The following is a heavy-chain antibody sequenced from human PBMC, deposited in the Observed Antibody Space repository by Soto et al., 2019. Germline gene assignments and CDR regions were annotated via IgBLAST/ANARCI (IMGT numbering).Heavy chain of an antibody. CDR2: VFYGGNT. V-gene: IGHV4-39*01. J-gene: IGHJ5*02. Sequence: SETLSLTCTVSGGSISGSAYYWAWIRQPPGKGLEWIGSVFYGGNTYYNPSLESRVTISVDTSNNQLSLSLTSVTVADTAVYYCARHVFLGYYFDRTGYPNWFDPLGQGTPVTVSS. CDR3: ARHVFLGYYFDRTGYPNWFDP. CDR1: GGSISGSAYY. D-gene: IGHD3-22*01.